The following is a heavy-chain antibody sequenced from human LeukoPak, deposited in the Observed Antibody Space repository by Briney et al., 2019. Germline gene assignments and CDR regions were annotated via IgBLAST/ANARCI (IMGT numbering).Heavy chain of an antibody. D-gene: IGHD2-15*01. CDR1: GFTFSRYA. Sequence: GGSLRLSCAASGFTFSRYAMSWVRQAPGKGLEWVSVMSDSGGITYYADSVKGRFTTSRDNSKNTLYLQMNSLRAEDTAVYYCVKGASDGCYAPSHIWGQGTTVTVPS. V-gene: IGHV3-23*01. CDR2: MSDSGGIT. J-gene: IGHJ3*02. CDR3: VKGASDGCYAPSHI.